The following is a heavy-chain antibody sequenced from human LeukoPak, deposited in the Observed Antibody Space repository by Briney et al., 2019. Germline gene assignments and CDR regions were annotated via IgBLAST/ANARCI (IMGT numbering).Heavy chain of an antibody. CDR2: IYYSGGT. CDR1: GGSISSYY. D-gene: IGHD2-8*01. V-gene: IGHV4-59*01. CDR3: ARIMDTAWGMDV. J-gene: IGHJ6*02. Sequence: SETLSLTCTVSGGSISSYYRSWIRQTPGQVPEWIGYIYYSGGTNYNPSLKSRVTISVDTSKKQFSLKLTSVTAADTAVYYCARIMDTAWGMDVWGQGTTVTVSS.